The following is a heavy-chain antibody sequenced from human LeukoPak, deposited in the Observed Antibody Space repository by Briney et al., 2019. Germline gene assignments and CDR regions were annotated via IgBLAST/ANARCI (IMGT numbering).Heavy chain of an antibody. Sequence: GGSLRLSCAASGLIFNNYGLIWVRQAPGKGLEWVSTISNDGGGTQYADFVEGRFTISRDNSKNTLFLQMSSLRAEDTALYYCAKGSSGYFADLWGQGTLVTVSS. D-gene: IGHD3-22*01. CDR3: AKGSSGYFADL. J-gene: IGHJ5*02. V-gene: IGHV3-23*01. CDR1: GLIFNNYG. CDR2: ISNDGGGT.